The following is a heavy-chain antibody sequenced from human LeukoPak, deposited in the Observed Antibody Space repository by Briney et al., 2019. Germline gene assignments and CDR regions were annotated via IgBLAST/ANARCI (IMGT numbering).Heavy chain of an antibody. V-gene: IGHV1-8*01. J-gene: IGHJ6*03. Sequence: ASVRVSCKASGNTFTSDINWVRQATGQGLEWMGWMNAKSGNADYSPKFQGRVTMSRDISITTAYMELSSLRSEDTAVYYCARDLSGHHERGYYYYMDVWGKGTTVTVSS. CDR2: MNAKSGNA. CDR1: GNTFTSD. CDR3: ARDLSGHHERGYYYYMDV. D-gene: IGHD3-3*01.